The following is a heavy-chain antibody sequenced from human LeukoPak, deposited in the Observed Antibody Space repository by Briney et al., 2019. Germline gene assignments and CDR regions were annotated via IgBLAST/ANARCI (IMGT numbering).Heavy chain of an antibody. CDR1: GFKFSSYS. V-gene: IGHV3-21*04. D-gene: IGHD6-6*01. J-gene: IGHJ4*02. Sequence: GGSLRLSCAASGFKFSSYSMKWVRQAPGKGLEWVSFISSSSSYIYYADSLKGRFTISRGNAKNSLYLQMNSLRSDDTAVYYCARVTYSSSSRIGSYFDYWGQGTLVTVSS. CDR2: ISSSSSYI. CDR3: ARVTYSSSSRIGSYFDY.